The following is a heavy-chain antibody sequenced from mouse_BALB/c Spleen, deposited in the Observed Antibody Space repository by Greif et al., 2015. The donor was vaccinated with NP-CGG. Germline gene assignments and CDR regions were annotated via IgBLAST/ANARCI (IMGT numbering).Heavy chain of an antibody. V-gene: IGHV14-3*02. D-gene: IGHD1-1*01. CDR2: IDPANGNT. CDR3: ASPLTTVVAYYYAMDY. J-gene: IGHJ4*01. CDR1: GFNIKDTY. Sequence: EVQLQQSGAELVKPGASVKLSCTASGFNIKDTYMHWVKQRPEQGLEWIGRIDPANGNTKYDPKFQGKATITADTSSNTASLQLSSLTSEDTAGYYSASPLTTVVAYYYAMDYWGQETSVTVSS.